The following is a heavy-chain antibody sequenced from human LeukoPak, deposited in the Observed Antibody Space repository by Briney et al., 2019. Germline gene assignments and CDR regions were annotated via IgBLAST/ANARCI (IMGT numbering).Heavy chain of an antibody. Sequence: PGRSLRLSCAASGFTFSSYGMHWVRQAPGKGLEWVAVIWYDGSNKYYADSVKGRFTISRDNSKNTLYLQMNSLRAEDTAVYYCARVNQWLVPLGAFDIWGQGTMVTVSS. CDR1: GFTFSSYG. D-gene: IGHD6-19*01. J-gene: IGHJ3*02. CDR2: IWYDGSNK. V-gene: IGHV3-30*19. CDR3: ARVNQWLVPLGAFDI.